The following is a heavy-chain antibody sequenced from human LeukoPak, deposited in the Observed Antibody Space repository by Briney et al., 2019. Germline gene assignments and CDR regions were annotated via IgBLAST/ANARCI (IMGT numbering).Heavy chain of an antibody. CDR1: GFTFSSYA. Sequence: PGGSLRLSCEASGFTFSSYAMSWVRQAPGKGLEWVSAISGSGGSTYYADSVKGRFTISRDNSKNTLYLQMNSLRAEDTAVYYCAKELGYCSGGSCYSGFYYYYGMDVWGQGTTVTVSS. J-gene: IGHJ6*02. V-gene: IGHV3-23*01. CDR3: AKELGYCSGGSCYSGFYYYYGMDV. D-gene: IGHD2-15*01. CDR2: ISGSGGST.